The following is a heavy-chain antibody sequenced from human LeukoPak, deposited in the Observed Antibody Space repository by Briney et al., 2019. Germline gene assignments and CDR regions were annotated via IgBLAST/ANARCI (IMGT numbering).Heavy chain of an antibody. CDR1: GFTFSTYG. CDR3: ARDEPPA. V-gene: IGHV3-30*02. CDR2: IRYDGSNK. Sequence: GGSLRLSCAASGFTFSTYGMHWVRQAPGKGLEWVTFIRYDGSNKFYADSVKGRFTISRDNAKNSLFLQMNSLRAEDTAVYYCARDEPPAWGQGTLVTVSS. J-gene: IGHJ5*02. D-gene: IGHD1-14*01.